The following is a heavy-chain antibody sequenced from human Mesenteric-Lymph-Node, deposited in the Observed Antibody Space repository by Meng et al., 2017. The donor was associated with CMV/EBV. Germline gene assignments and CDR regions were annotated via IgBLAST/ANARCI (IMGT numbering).Heavy chain of an antibody. V-gene: IGHV3-48*03. CDR1: GFTLSTYE. D-gene: IGHD3-10*01. J-gene: IGHJ4*02. Sequence: GGSLRLSCAASGFTLSTYELNWVRQAPGKGLEWVSHISSSGSTMEYADSAKGRFTISRDNAKNSLYLQMNSLTAEDTAVYYCARDCITSRCLRYWGQGTLVTVSS. CDR3: ARDCITSRCLRY. CDR2: ISSSGSTM.